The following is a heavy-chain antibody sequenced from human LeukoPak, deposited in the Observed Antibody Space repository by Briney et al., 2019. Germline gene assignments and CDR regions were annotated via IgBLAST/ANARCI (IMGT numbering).Heavy chain of an antibody. Sequence: SETLSLTCTVSGGSVSGGSYYWSWIRQPPGKGLEWIGYFYYTGSTNYNPSLKSRVTISVDKSKNQFSLKLSSVTAADTAVYYCARKLGAGYSSSSFDYWGQGTLVTVSS. CDR1: GGSVSGGSYY. CDR2: FYYTGST. J-gene: IGHJ4*02. CDR3: ARKLGAGYSSSSFDY. V-gene: IGHV4-61*01. D-gene: IGHD6-13*01.